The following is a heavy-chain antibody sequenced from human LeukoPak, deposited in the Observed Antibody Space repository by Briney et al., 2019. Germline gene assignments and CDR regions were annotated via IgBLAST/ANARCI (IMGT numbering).Heavy chain of an antibody. CDR2: IYHSGST. J-gene: IGHJ5*02. CDR3: ARSGASPRGWFDP. V-gene: IGHV4-30-2*01. CDR1: GGSIGSGGYS. Sequence: PSETLSLTCAVSGGSIGSGGYSWSWIRQPPGKGLEWIGYIYHSGSTYYNPSLKSRVTISVDRSKNQFSLKLSSVTAADTAVYYCARSGASPRGWFDPWGQGTLVTVSS. D-gene: IGHD3-10*01.